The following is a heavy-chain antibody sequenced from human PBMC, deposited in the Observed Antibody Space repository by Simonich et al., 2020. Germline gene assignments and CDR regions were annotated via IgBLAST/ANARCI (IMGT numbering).Heavy chain of an antibody. V-gene: IGHV1-2*02. CDR1: GYTFTGYY. Sequence: QVQLVQSGAEVKKPGASVKVSCKASGYTFTGYYMHWVRQAPGQGLEGMGWINPNGGGKNYAQKFQGRVTMTRDTSISTAYMELSRLRSDDTAVYYCARGRLTGDKGAFDIWGQGTMVTVSS. CDR2: INPNGGGK. J-gene: IGHJ3*02. D-gene: IGHD7-27*01. CDR3: ARGRLTGDKGAFDI.